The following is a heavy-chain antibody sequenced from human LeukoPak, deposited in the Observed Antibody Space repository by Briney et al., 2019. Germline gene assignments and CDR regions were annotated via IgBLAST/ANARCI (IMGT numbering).Heavy chain of an antibody. Sequence: PGGSLRLSCAASGFTFSSYSMNWVRQAPGKGLEWVSYITSSGYSIYYADSVKGRFTISRDNSKNTLYLQMNSLRAEDTAVYYCARWLQFSPTSGLDYWGQGTLVTVSS. CDR2: ITSSGYSI. J-gene: IGHJ4*02. CDR3: ARWLQFSPTSGLDY. V-gene: IGHV3-48*01. CDR1: GFTFSSYS. D-gene: IGHD5-24*01.